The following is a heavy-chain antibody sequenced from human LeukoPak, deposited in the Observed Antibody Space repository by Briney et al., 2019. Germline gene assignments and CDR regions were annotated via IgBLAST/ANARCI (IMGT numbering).Heavy chain of an antibody. D-gene: IGHD4-17*01. Sequence: GESLKISCAASGFIFSSYGMYWVRQAPGTGLEWVAFIRYDGSNKYYADSVKGRFTISRDNSKNTLYVQMSSLRVEDTAVYYCAKEGTVTPIDYWGQGTPVTVSS. V-gene: IGHV3-30*02. J-gene: IGHJ4*02. CDR1: GFIFSSYG. CDR2: IRYDGSNK. CDR3: AKEGTVTPIDY.